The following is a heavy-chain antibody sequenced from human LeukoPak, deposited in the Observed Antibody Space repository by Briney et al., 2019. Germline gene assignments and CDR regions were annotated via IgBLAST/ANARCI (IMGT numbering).Heavy chain of an antibody. CDR2: IKQDGSEK. V-gene: IGHV3-7*01. J-gene: IGHJ6*03. CDR3: ARDTLLGVVISPEYYMDV. CDR1: GFTFSSYW. D-gene: IGHD3-3*01. Sequence: GGSLRLSCAASGFTFSSYWMSWVRQTPGKGLEWVANIKQDGSEKYYVDSVKGRFTISRDNAKNSLYLQMNSLRAEDTAVYYCARDTLLGVVISPEYYMDVWGKGTTVTVSS.